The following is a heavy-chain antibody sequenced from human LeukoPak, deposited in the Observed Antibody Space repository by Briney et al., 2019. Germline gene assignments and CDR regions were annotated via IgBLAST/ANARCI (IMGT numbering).Heavy chain of an antibody. V-gene: IGHV3-74*01. CDR1: GFTFSNYW. J-gene: IGHJ3*02. Sequence: GGSLGLSCAASGFTFSNYWMYWVRQAPGKGLVWVSRINSDASSTTYADSVKGRFTISRDNAKNTLYLQMNSLRAEDTALYHCVGDYIGFDIWGQGTMVTVSS. D-gene: IGHD4-11*01. CDR2: INSDASST. CDR3: VGDYIGFDI.